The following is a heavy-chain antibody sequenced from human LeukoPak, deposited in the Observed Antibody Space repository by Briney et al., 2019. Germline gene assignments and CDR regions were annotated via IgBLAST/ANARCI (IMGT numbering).Heavy chain of an antibody. V-gene: IGHV3-23*01. Sequence: PGGSLRLSCAASGFTFSSYAMTWVRQAPGKELEWVSAISGSGNSTYYADSVKGRFTISRDNSKNTLYLQINSLRAEDTAVYYCAKVQTPYCSSTSCYNFDYWGQGTLVTVSS. CDR3: AKVQTPYCSSTSCYNFDY. J-gene: IGHJ4*02. D-gene: IGHD2-2*02. CDR1: GFTFSSYA. CDR2: ISGSGNST.